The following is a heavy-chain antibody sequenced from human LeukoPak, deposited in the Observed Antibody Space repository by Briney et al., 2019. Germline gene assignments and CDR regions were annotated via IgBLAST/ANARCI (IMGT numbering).Heavy chain of an antibody. CDR2: IKQDGSEK. V-gene: IGHV3-7*03. CDR3: ASTSSSWYRTGGY. D-gene: IGHD6-13*01. Sequence: PGGSLRLSCAASGFTFSSYWMSWVRQAPGKGLEWVANIKQDGSEKYYVDSVKGRFTISRDNAKNSLYLQMNSLRAEDTALYYCASTSSSWYRTGGYWGQGTLVTVSS. CDR1: GFTFSSYW. J-gene: IGHJ4*02.